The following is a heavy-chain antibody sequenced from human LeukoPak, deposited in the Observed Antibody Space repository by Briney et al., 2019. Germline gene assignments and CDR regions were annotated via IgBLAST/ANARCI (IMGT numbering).Heavy chain of an antibody. V-gene: IGHV3-66*01. CDR3: VKAHSIVVVPAAIPYYFDY. CDR2: IYSGGST. J-gene: IGHJ4*02. Sequence: GGSLRLSCAASGFTVSSNYMSWVRQAPGKGLEWVSLIYSGGSTYYADSVKGRFTISRDNSKNTLYLQMSSLRAEDTAVYYCVKAHSIVVVPAAIPYYFDYWGQGTLVTVSS. CDR1: GFTVSSNY. D-gene: IGHD2-2*01.